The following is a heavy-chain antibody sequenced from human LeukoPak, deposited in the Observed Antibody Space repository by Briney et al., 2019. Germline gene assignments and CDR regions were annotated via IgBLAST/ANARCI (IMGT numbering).Heavy chain of an antibody. CDR2: INPNSGGT. CDR1: GYTFTGYY. J-gene: IGHJ6*03. CDR3: ARGMIWFGELLYYYYYMDV. Sequence: GASVKVSCKASGYTFTGYYMHWVRQAPGQGLEWMGWINPNSGGTNYAQKFQGRVTMTRDTSISTAYMELSRLRSDDTAVYYCARGMIWFGELLYYYYYMDVWGKGTAVTISS. V-gene: IGHV1-2*02. D-gene: IGHD3-10*01.